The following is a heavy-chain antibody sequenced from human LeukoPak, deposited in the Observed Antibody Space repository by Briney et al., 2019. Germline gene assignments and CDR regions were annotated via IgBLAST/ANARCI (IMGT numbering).Heavy chain of an antibody. D-gene: IGHD3-10*01. CDR1: GYTFSNYG. Sequence: ASVKVSCKTSGYTFSNYGISWVRQAPGQGLEWMGWISAYNGNTDYPQKLQGRVTMTRDISTSTAYMELRSLTSDDTAVYYCARGIAWGSGSYVAFGYWGQGTLVTVSS. CDR2: ISAYNGNT. CDR3: ARGIAWGSGSYVAFGY. J-gene: IGHJ4*02. V-gene: IGHV1-18*01.